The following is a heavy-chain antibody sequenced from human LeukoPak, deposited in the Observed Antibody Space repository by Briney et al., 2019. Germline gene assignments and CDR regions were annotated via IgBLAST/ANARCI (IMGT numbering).Heavy chain of an antibody. CDR3: ARANALYCSSTSCFFDY. J-gene: IGHJ4*02. D-gene: IGHD2-2*01. Sequence: ASVKVSCKASGYTFTDYYIHWVRQAPGRGLEWMAWINPNSGGTYYAQNFHDRITLTRDTSISTACMELSRLRSDDTAIYYCARANALYCSSTSCFFDYWGQGTLVTVSS. CDR1: GYTFTDYY. V-gene: IGHV1-2*02. CDR2: INPNSGGT.